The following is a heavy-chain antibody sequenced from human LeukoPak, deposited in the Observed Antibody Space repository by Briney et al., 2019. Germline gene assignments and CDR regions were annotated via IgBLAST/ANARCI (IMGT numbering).Heavy chain of an antibody. CDR3: ARLYYYDSSGYYYSYYYYYMDV. Sequence: SVKVSCKASGYTFTSYAMNWVRKAPGQGLEWMGWINTNTGNPTYAQGFTGRFVFSLDTSVSTAYLQISSLKAEDTAVYYCARLYYYDSSGYYYSYYYYYMDVWGKGTTVTVSS. D-gene: IGHD3-22*01. J-gene: IGHJ6*03. CDR2: INTNTGNP. CDR1: GYTFTSYA. V-gene: IGHV7-4-1*02.